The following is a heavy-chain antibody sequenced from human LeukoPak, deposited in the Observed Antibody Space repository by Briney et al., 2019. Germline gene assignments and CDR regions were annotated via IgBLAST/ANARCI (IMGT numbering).Heavy chain of an antibody. D-gene: IGHD5-18*01. CDR2: ISWNSGSI. Sequence: SLRLSCAASGFTFDDYAMHWVRQAPGKGLEWVSGISWNSGSIGYADSVKGRFTISRDNAKNSLYLQMNSLRAEDTAVYYCAKHWYSYGFDYWGQGTLVTVSS. V-gene: IGHV3-9*01. CDR3: AKHWYSYGFDY. CDR1: GFTFDDYA. J-gene: IGHJ4*02.